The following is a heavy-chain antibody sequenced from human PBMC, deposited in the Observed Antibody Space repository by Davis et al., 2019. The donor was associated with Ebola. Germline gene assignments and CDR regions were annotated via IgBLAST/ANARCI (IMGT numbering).Heavy chain of an antibody. CDR3: ARDGYYYDSSGYYYLYFDL. D-gene: IGHD3-22*01. V-gene: IGHV4-59*12. CDR2: MYYTGGT. CDR1: GDSISNYY. J-gene: IGHJ2*01. Sequence: SETLSLTCTVSGDSISNYYWSWVRQPPGKGLEWIGYMYYTGGTDYNPSLKSRVTISLDTSKNQFSLKLSSVTAADTAVYYCARDGYYYDSSGYYYLYFDLWAVAPWSLSPQ.